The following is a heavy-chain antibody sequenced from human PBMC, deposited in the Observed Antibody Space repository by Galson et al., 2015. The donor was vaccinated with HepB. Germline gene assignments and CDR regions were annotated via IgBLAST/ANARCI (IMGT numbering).Heavy chain of an antibody. CDR3: ARPGDGYNYAFDV. V-gene: IGHV1-18*04. D-gene: IGHD5-24*01. Sequence: SVKVSCKASGYTFTSYGIRWVRQAPGQGLEWMGWISPYNGNTKYAQKLQGRATMTTDTSTSTACMELRSLRSDDTAVYYCARPGDGYNYAFDVWGQGTMVTVSS. J-gene: IGHJ3*01. CDR2: ISPYNGNT. CDR1: GYTFTSYG.